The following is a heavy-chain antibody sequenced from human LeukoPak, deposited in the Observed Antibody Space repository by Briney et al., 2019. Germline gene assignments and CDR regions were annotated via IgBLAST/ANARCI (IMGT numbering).Heavy chain of an antibody. CDR3: ARWGVVVAATPGYYGMDV. CDR1: GFTFSSYS. J-gene: IGHJ6*02. V-gene: IGHV3-21*01. Sequence: GGSLRLSCAASGFTFSSYSMNWVRQAPGKGLEWVSSISSSSSYIYYADSVKGRFTISRDNAKNPLYLQMNSLRAEDTAVYYCARWGVVVAATPGYYGMDVWGQGTTVTVSS. D-gene: IGHD2-15*01. CDR2: ISSSSSYI.